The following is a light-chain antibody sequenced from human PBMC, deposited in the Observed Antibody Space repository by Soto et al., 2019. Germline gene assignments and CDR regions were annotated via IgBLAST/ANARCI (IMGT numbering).Light chain of an antibody. CDR1: NIGSNS. CDR3: HLWDVRSDHVV. V-gene: IGLV3-21*02. J-gene: IGLJ2*01. Sequence: SYELTQPPSVSVAPGQTARITCGGNNIGSNSVHWYRQKPGQPPVLVVYYDTDRPSGIPERFSGSNSGNTATLTISGVEGGDEADYYCHLWDVRSDHVVFGGGTKLTVL. CDR2: YDT.